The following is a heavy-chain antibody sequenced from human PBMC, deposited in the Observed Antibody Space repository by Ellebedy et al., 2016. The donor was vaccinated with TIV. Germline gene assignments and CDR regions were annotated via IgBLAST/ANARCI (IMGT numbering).Heavy chain of an antibody. CDR2: IYQDGSEK. V-gene: IGHV3-7*01. CDR1: GFSFRGYW. CDR3: ARRGSYGDYAVQVNNWFDS. Sequence: GESLKISCIGSGFSFRGYWMGWVRQAPGKGLEWVANIYQDGSEKYYVDSVEGRFTISRDNAKNSLYLEMKSLRAEDTAVYYCARRGSYGDYAVQVNNWFDSWGQGTPVTVSP. D-gene: IGHD4-17*01. J-gene: IGHJ5*01.